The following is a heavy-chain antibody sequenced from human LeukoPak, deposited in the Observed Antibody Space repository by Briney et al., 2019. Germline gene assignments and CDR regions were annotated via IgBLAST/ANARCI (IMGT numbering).Heavy chain of an antibody. V-gene: IGHV1-3*01. CDR2: INAGNGDT. CDR1: GYTFTTYA. CDR3: ARDHRNWYFDL. Sequence: ASVKVSCKASGYTFTTYAIHWVRQAPGQRREWMGWINAGNGDTKYSQKFQGRVTFTRDTSATTAYMELSSLRSEDTAVYYCARDHRNWYFDLWGRGTLVTVSS. J-gene: IGHJ2*01.